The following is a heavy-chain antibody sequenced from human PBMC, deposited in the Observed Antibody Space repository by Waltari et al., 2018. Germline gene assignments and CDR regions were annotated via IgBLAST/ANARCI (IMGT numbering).Heavy chain of an antibody. J-gene: IGHJ2*01. CDR1: GGSISSGSYY. D-gene: IGHD6-19*01. CDR2: IYTSGST. Sequence: QVQLQESGPGLVKPSQTLSLTCTVSGGSISSGSYYWGWIRQPAGKGLEWIGYIYTSGSTNYNPSLKSRVTISVDTSKNQFSLKLSSVTAADTAVYYCARDLYSSGWYGASYFDLWGRGTLVTVSS. V-gene: IGHV4-61*09. CDR3: ARDLYSSGWYGASYFDL.